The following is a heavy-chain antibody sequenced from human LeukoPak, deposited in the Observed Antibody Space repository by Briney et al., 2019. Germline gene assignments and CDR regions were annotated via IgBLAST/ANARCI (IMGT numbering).Heavy chain of an antibody. V-gene: IGHV1-69*05. J-gene: IGHJ4*02. CDR2: IIPIFGTA. CDR3: AREEEMRYCSGGSCYGTDY. CDR1: GGTFSSYA. D-gene: IGHD2-15*01. Sequence: SVKVSCKASGGTFSSYAISWVRQAPGQGLEWMGGIIPIFGTANYAQKFQGRVTITTDESTSTAYMELSSLRSEDTAVYYCAREEEMRYCSGGSCYGTDYWGQGTLVTVS.